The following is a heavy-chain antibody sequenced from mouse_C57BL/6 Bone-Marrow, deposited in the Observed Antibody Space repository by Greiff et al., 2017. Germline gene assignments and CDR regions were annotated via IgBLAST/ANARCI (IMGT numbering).Heavy chain of an antibody. J-gene: IGHJ4*01. CDR1: GYTFTSYW. Sequence: QVQLQQPGTELVKPGASVKLSCKASGYTFTSYWMHWVKQRPGQGLEWIGNINPSNGGTNYNEKFKSKATLTVDKSSSTAYMQLSSLTSEDSAVYYCARYPSTVVATDYAMDYWGQGTSVTVSS. CDR3: ARYPSTVVATDYAMDY. V-gene: IGHV1-53*01. CDR2: INPSNGGT. D-gene: IGHD1-1*01.